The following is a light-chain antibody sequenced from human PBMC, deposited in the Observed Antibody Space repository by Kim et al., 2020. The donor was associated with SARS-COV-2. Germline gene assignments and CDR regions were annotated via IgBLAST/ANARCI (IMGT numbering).Light chain of an antibody. CDR3: QQSFTTPLPT. Sequence: DIQMTQSPSSLSASVGDRVTITCRASQRISSYLNWYQQQPGKAPKLLIYAASSLQSGVPSRFSGSGSGTDFTLTISSLQPEDFATYYCQQSFTTPLPTFGGGTKVDIK. CDR1: QRISSY. J-gene: IGKJ4*01. CDR2: AAS. V-gene: IGKV1-39*01.